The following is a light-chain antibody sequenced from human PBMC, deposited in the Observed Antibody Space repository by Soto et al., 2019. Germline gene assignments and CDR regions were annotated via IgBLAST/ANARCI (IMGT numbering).Light chain of an antibody. J-gene: IGLJ1*01. Sequence: QSVLTQPPSVSGSPGHSVAISCTGTSSDVGSYNRVSWYQQPPGAAPKLMIYEVSNRPSGVPDRFPGSKSGNTASLTISGLQAEDEDDYYCNSYTGSSTYVFGTGNKVTVL. CDR3: NSYTGSSTYV. CDR1: SSDVGSYNR. V-gene: IGLV2-18*02. CDR2: EVS.